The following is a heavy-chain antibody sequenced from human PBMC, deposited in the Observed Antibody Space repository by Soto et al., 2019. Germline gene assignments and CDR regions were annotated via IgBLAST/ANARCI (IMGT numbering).Heavy chain of an antibody. CDR1: GFSFSSYA. J-gene: IGHJ5*02. CDR3: ARDMYSSDYFVKWFEP. V-gene: IGHV3-30*04. CDR2: ISKDGRNK. Sequence: QVRLVESGGGVVQPGRSLRLSCTVSGFSFSSYAMYWFRQPPGKGLERGAVISKDGRNKNYADSVKGRVTVSRDNANCSLDLQLNSLRGEDTAMYYCARDMYSSDYFVKWFEPWGQGTLVTVSS. D-gene: IGHD6-19*01.